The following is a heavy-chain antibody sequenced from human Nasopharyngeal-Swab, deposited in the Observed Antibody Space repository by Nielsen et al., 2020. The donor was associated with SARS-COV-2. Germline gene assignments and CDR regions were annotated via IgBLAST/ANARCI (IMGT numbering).Heavy chain of an antibody. D-gene: IGHD1-26*01. V-gene: IGHV1-18*01. J-gene: IGHJ4*02. Sequence: ASVKVSCKASGYTFTNYGITWVRQATGQGLEWMAWIRTYNGDTRYAQNFQGRVTVTTDTSTTTAYMEVRSLRSDDTAVYYCAREDIVGANFDYWGQGTLVTVSS. CDR2: IRTYNGDT. CDR1: GYTFTNYG. CDR3: AREDIVGANFDY.